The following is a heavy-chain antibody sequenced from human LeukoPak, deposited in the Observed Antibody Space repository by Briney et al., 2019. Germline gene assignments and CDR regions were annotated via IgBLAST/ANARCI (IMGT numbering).Heavy chain of an antibody. Sequence: GESLQISCKGSGYSVTSDWITWVRQMPGKGLEWMGIIYPGDSDTRYSPSFQGQVTISADRSVTTAYLQWSSLKASDTAMYYCARLGNYGGAPTWFDPWGQGTLVTVSS. CDR3: ARLGNYGGAPTWFDP. CDR2: IYPGDSDT. V-gene: IGHV5-51*01. J-gene: IGHJ5*02. CDR1: GYSVTSDW. D-gene: IGHD4-23*01.